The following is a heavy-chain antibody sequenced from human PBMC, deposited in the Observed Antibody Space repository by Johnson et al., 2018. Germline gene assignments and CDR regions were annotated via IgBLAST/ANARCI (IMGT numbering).Heavy chain of an antibody. V-gene: IGHV3-72*01. CDR2: IRGQGNGYTA. CDR3: TRIADTPMAQVYYYYLDV. Sequence: EVQLLESGGGLVQPGGSLRLSCAASGFTFRKYFMDWVRQAPGKGLEWVGRIRGQGNGYTAEYAASVKGRFTISRDDSRDSVFLQMNDLKTEDTAVYYCTRIADTPMAQVYYYYLDVWGQGTTVTVSS. D-gene: IGHD5-18*01. J-gene: IGHJ6*03. CDR1: GFTFRKYF.